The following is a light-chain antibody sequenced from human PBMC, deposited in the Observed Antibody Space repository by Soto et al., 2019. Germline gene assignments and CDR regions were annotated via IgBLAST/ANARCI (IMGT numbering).Light chain of an antibody. Sequence: QSALTQPASVSGSPGQSITISCTATSSDVSDYRYVSWYQQHPGKVPKLIIYEVNNRPSGISNRFSGSKSGNTASLSISGLQAEDEADYYCTSYTGDTTHVSGTGTKLTVL. CDR3: TSYTGDTTHV. J-gene: IGLJ1*01. V-gene: IGLV2-14*01. CDR2: EVN. CDR1: SSDVSDYRY.